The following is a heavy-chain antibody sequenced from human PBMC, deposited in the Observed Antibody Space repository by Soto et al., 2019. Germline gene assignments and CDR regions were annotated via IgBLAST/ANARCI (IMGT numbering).Heavy chain of an antibody. V-gene: IGHV1-3*01. CDR1: GYTFTSYG. Sequence: ASVKVSCKASGYTFTSYGIHWVRQAPGQRLEWMGWINAANGDTKYSPKFQGRVTITRDTSASTAYMELSSLRSEDTTVYYCVRRHVSATGIDWFDPWGQGTLVTVSS. CDR2: INAANGDT. CDR3: VRRHVSATGIDWFDP. J-gene: IGHJ5*02. D-gene: IGHD6-13*01.